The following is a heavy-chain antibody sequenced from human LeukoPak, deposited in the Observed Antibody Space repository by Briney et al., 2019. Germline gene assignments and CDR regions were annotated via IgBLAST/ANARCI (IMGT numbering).Heavy chain of an antibody. D-gene: IGHD2-2*01. CDR2: ISGSGGNT. J-gene: IGHJ6*02. CDR3: ARDRGYCSSTSCLRPRYGMDV. V-gene: IGHV3-23*01. CDR1: GFTFSSYA. Sequence: PGGSLRLSCAASGFTFSSYAMSWVRQAPGKGLEWVSVISGSGGNTYYADSVKGRFTISRDNSKNTLYLQMNSLRAEDTAVYYCARDRGYCSSTSCLRPRYGMDVWGQGTTVTVSS.